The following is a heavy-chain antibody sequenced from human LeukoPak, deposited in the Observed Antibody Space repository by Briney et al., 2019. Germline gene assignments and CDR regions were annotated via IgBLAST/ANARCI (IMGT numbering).Heavy chain of an antibody. V-gene: IGHV3-48*03. Sequence: GGSLRLSCAAPGFTFSSYEMNWVRQAPGKGLEWVSYISSSGSTIYYADSVKGRFTISRDNAKNSLYLQMNSLRAEDTAVYYCARELWFGEYFDYWGQGTLVTVSS. J-gene: IGHJ4*02. CDR2: ISSSGSTI. CDR1: GFTFSSYE. CDR3: ARELWFGEYFDY. D-gene: IGHD3-10*01.